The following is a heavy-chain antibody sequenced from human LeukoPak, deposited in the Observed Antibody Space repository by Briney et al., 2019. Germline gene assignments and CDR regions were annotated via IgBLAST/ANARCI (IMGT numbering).Heavy chain of an antibody. D-gene: IGHD3-3*01. CDR2: IREDGNEK. V-gene: IGHV3-7*01. Sequence: GGSLRLSCAASGFTFSIHWMSWVRQAPGEGLEWVANIREDGNEKYYVDSVKGRFTISRDNAKTSLCLQMNSLRAEDTAVYYCGRDSGSGNYKYFDYWGQGTVVTVSS. CDR3: GRDSGSGNYKYFDY. CDR1: GFTFSIHW. J-gene: IGHJ4*02.